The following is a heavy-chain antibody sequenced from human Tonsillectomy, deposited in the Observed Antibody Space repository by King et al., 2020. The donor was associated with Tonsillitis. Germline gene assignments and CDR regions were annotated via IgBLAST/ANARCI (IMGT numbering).Heavy chain of an antibody. D-gene: IGHD1-26*01. J-gene: IGHJ3*02. CDR3: TRDGRGATNYGGAFDI. V-gene: IGHV3-49*04. CDR2: IRSKAYGGTT. CDR1: GFTFGDYA. Sequence: VQLVESGGGLVQPGRSLRLSCTASGFTFGDYAMSWVRQAPGTGLEWVGFIRSKAYGGTTEYAASVKGRFTISRDDSKSIAYLQMNSLKTEDTAVYYCTRDGRGATNYGGAFDIWGQGTMVTVSS.